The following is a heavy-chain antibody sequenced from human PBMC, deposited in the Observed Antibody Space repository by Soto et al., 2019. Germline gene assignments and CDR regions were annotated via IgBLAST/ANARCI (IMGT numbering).Heavy chain of an antibody. D-gene: IGHD3-22*01. V-gene: IGHV1-69*02. CDR1: GGTFSSYT. CDR2: IIPILGIA. J-gene: IGHJ4*02. CDR3: ATGSSGYHTFW. Sequence: QVQLVQSGAEVKKPGSSVKVSCKASGGTFSSYTISWVRQAPGQGLEWMGRIIPILGIANYAQKFQGRVTITADKSTSTAYMELSSLRSEDTAVYYCATGSSGYHTFWGGQGTLVTVSP.